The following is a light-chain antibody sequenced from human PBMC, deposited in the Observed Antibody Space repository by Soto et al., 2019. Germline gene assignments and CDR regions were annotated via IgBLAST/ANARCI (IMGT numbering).Light chain of an antibody. CDR1: SSDVGGYNY. Sequence: QSVLTQPASVSGSPGQSITISCTGTSSDVGGYNYVSWYQQHPGKAPKLMIYEVSNRPSGVSNRFSASKSGNTASLTISGLQAEDEADYYCSSYTSSSNYVFGTGTKLTVL. CDR2: EVS. CDR3: SSYTSSSNYV. V-gene: IGLV2-14*01. J-gene: IGLJ1*01.